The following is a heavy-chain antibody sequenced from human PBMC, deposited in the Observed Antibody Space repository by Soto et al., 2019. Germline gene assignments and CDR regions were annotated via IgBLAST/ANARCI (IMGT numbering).Heavy chain of an antibody. D-gene: IGHD3-9*01. CDR2: IYYSGST. J-gene: IGHJ4*02. CDR3: ARVRKFPYYDILTGSPTSLDY. CDR1: GGSISSGDYY. V-gene: IGHV4-30-4*01. Sequence: SETLSLTCTVSGGSISSGDYYWSWIRQPPGKGLEWIGYIYYSGSTYYNPSLKSRVTISVDTSKNQFSLKLSSVTAADTAVYYCARVRKFPYYDILTGSPTSLDYWGQGTLVTVSS.